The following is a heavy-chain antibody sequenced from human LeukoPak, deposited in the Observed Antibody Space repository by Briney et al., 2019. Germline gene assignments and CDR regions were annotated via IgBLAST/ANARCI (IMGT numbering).Heavy chain of an antibody. CDR2: ISAYNGNT. D-gene: IGHD2-2*01. Sequence: ASVKVSCKASGYTFTSYGISWVRQAPGQGLEWMGWISAYNGNTNYAQKLQGRVTMTTDTSTSTAHMELRSLRSDDTAVYYCARPQYCSSTSCLFFDYWGQGTLVTVSS. CDR3: ARPQYCSSTSCLFFDY. V-gene: IGHV1-18*01. CDR1: GYTFTSYG. J-gene: IGHJ4*02.